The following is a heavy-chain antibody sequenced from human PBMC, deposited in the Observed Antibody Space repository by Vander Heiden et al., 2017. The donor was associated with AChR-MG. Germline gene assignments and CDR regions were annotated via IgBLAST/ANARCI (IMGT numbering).Heavy chain of an antibody. CDR3: ARGREDAFDI. CDR2: IWYDGRKK. CDR1: GFTFSSYG. J-gene: IGHJ3*02. Sequence: GGGVVQPGRSLRLSCAASGFTFSSYGMHWVRQAPGKGLEWVAVIWYDGRKKYDADSVKGRFTISRDNSKNTLYLKMKSLRAEDTAVYYCARGREDAFDIWGQGTMVTVSS. V-gene: IGHV3-33*01.